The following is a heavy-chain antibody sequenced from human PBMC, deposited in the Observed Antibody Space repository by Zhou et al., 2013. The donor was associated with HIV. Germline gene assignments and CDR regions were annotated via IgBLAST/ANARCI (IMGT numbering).Heavy chain of an antibody. D-gene: IGHD2-2*01. J-gene: IGHJ4*02. Sequence: QVHLVQSGAEVKKPGSSVRVSCKASGTPLHINAFSWVRQAPGQGLEWLGGILPGFGRTHIARKFQGRLSITTDQSANTVYMELSILRLEDTAVYYCARVLEGCSTSCYYYYWGQGTLVTVSS. CDR1: GTPLHINA. CDR2: ILPGFGRT. V-gene: IGHV1-69*05. CDR3: ARVLEGCSTSCYYYY.